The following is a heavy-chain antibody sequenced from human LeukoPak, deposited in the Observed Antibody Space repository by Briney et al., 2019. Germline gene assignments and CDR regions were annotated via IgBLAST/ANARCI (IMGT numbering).Heavy chain of an antibody. CDR2: IYYSGST. D-gene: IGHD5-12*01. CDR3: ARGSRYSGYRLRAWYFDL. V-gene: IGHV4-59*12. J-gene: IGHJ2*01. CDR1: GGSISSYY. Sequence: SETLSLTCTVSGGSISSYYWSWIRQPPGKGLEWIGYIYYSGSTNYNPSLKSRVTISVDTSKNQFSLKLSSVTAADTAVYYCARGSRYSGYRLRAWYFDLWGRGTLVTVSS.